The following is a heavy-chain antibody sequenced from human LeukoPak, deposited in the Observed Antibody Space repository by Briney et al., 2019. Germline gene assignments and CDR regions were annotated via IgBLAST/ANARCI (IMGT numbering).Heavy chain of an antibody. Sequence: SETPSLTCAVYGGSFSGYYWGWIRQSPGKGLEWIGSIYHTGSTYYNPSLKSRLTISVDTSKNQFSLKLSSVTAADTAVYYCAKTRDDLLVGHIDYWGQGTLVTVSS. J-gene: IGHJ4*02. CDR2: IYHTGST. CDR1: GGSFSGYY. D-gene: IGHD3/OR15-3a*01. CDR3: AKTRDDLLVGHIDY. V-gene: IGHV4-38-2*01.